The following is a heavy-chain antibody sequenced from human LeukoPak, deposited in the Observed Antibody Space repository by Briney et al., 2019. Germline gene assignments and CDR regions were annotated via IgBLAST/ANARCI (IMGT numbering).Heavy chain of an antibody. CDR2: ISGYNGNT. D-gene: IGHD3-10*01. J-gene: IGHJ5*02. CDR1: GYTFKNYG. CDR3: ARDRVHRLLRVGELTNWFDP. Sequence: ASVKVSCKASGYTFKNYGISWVRQAPGQGLEWMGWISGYNGNTHYAQKFQGRVTMTTETSTSTAYMELRSLRFDDTAVYYCARDRVHRLLRVGELTNWFDPWGQGTLVTVSS. V-gene: IGHV1-18*01.